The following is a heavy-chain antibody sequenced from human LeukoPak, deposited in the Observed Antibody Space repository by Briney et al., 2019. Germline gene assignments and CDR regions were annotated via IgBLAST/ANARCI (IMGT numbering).Heavy chain of an antibody. CDR1: GGSFSGYY. D-gene: IGHD6-13*01. CDR3: ASYSSSWYRDYFDY. Sequence: SETLSLTCAVYGGSFSGYYWSWIRQPPGKGLEWIGEINHSGSTNYNPSLKSRVTISVGTSKNQFSLKLSSVTAADTAVYYCASYSSSWYRDYFDYWGQGTLVTVSS. V-gene: IGHV4-34*01. J-gene: IGHJ4*02. CDR2: INHSGST.